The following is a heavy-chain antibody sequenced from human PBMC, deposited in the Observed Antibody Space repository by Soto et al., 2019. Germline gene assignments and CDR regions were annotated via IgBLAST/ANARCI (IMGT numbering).Heavy chain of an antibody. Sequence: QVQLQESGPGLVKSSETLSLTCAVSGYPISSGYHWGWIRQPPGKGLEWIGSIYHSGATYYNPSLRSRVTMSVDTSKNHFSLKLSSVTAADTAVYYCVKEGCSGGGCYIFDSWGQGTLVTVSS. CDR3: VKEGCSGGGCYIFDS. V-gene: IGHV4-38-2*02. D-gene: IGHD2-15*01. CDR2: IYHSGAT. J-gene: IGHJ4*02. CDR1: GYPISSGYH.